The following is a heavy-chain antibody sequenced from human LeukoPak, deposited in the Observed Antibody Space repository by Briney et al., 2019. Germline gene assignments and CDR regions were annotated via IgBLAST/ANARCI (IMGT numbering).Heavy chain of an antibody. CDR1: GGSISSYY. Sequence: PSETLPLTCTVSGGSISSYYWSWIRQPPGKGLEWIGYIHYSGSTNYNPSLKSRVTTSVDTSKNQFSLRLSSVTAADTAVYYCARAGLFDSSAYPYDAFDIWGQGTMVTVSS. D-gene: IGHD3-22*01. CDR2: IHYSGST. J-gene: IGHJ3*02. V-gene: IGHV4-59*01. CDR3: ARAGLFDSSAYPYDAFDI.